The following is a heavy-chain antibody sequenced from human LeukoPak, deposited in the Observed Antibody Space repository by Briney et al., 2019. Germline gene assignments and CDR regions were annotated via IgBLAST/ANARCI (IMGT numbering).Heavy chain of an antibody. CDR3: ARRGSSWFDP. CDR2: IYAGNSDT. Sequence: PGESLKISCQGFGYTFTTSWIGWVRQLPGKGLEWMAIIYAGNSDTKYSPSFQGQVTISADRSISTAYLQWSSLKASDNAMYYCARRGSSWFDPWGQGTLVTVSS. V-gene: IGHV5-51*01. D-gene: IGHD6-13*01. J-gene: IGHJ5*02. CDR1: GYTFTTSW.